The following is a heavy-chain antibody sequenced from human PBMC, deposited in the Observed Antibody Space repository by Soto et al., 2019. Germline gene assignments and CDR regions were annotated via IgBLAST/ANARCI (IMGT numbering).Heavy chain of an antibody. D-gene: IGHD2-2*03. CDR2: INTYNGNT. Sequence: QVQLVQSGAEVKNPGASVKVSCKASGYTFTRYGIGWARQAPGQGLEWMGWINTYNGNTNYAQNVQGRVTLTTDTSTSTAYMERRSLRSNDTAIYYCAMVDVDVTPSPQDVWGQGTTVIGSS. V-gene: IGHV1-18*01. CDR3: AMVDVDVTPSPQDV. CDR1: GYTFTRYG. J-gene: IGHJ6*02.